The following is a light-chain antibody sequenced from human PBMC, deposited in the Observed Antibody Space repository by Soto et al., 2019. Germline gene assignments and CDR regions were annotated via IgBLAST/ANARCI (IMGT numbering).Light chain of an antibody. V-gene: IGKV1-5*01. CDR3: QQYNSYSLT. Sequence: DIQMTQSPSTLSASVGDIVTITCRASQRMSSWLAWYQQKPGKAPNLLIYDASSLESGVPSRFSGSGSGTEFTLTISSLQPDDYESYNSQQYNSYSLTFGGGTKVDIK. CDR1: QRMSSW. CDR2: DAS. J-gene: IGKJ4*01.